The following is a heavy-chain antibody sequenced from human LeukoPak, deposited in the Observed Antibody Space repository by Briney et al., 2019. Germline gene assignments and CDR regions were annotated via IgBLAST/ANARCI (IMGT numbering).Heavy chain of an antibody. CDR2: IYTSGST. CDR3: ASSVDCSSTSCYGDY. Sequence: SETLSFTCTVSGGSISSYYWSWIRQPAGKGLEWIGRIYTSGSTNYNPSLKSRVTMSVDTSKNQFSLKLSSVTDADTAVYYCASSVDCSSTSCYGDYWGQGTLVTVSS. D-gene: IGHD2-2*01. V-gene: IGHV4-4*07. CDR1: GGSISSYY. J-gene: IGHJ4*02.